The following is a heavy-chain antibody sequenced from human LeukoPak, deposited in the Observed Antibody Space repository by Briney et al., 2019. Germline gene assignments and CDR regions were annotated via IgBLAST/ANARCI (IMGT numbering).Heavy chain of an antibody. CDR1: GDSLSGFY. D-gene: IGHD4-17*01. CDR2: ISTSGST. V-gene: IGHV4-4*07. CDR3: ARGLPSYGDYVDYYFYMDV. J-gene: IGHJ6*03. Sequence: PSETLSLTCTVSGDSLSGFYWSWIRQPAGKGLQWIGRISTSGSTNYNPSLESRVPMSVDRPTNEFSLTVRSVTAADTALYYCARGLPSYGDYVDYYFYMDVWGKGTTVTVSS.